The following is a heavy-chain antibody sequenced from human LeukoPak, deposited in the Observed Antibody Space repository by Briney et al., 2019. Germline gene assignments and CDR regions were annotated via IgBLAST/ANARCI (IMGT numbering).Heavy chain of an antibody. CDR1: GFTFSSYS. J-gene: IGHJ2*01. CDR2: ISSSSSYI. V-gene: IGHV3-21*01. CDR3: VREGRSSRWDDWYFDL. D-gene: IGHD6-13*01. Sequence: GGSLRLSCAASGFTFSSYSMNWVRQAPGKGLEWVSSISSSSSYIYYADSVKGRFTISRANAKNSLYLQMNSLRAGDTAVYYCVREGRSSRWDDWYFDLWGRGTLVTVSS.